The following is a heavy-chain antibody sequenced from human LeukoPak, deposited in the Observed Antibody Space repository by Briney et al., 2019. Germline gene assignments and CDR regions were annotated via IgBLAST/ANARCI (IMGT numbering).Heavy chain of an antibody. J-gene: IGHJ3*02. D-gene: IGHD3-22*01. V-gene: IGHV1-69*04. CDR3: ASPPNYYDSSGYPNPTADALDI. Sequence: GASVKVSCKASGGTFSSYAISWVRQAPGQGLEWMGRIIPILGIANYAQKFQGRVTITADKSTSTAYMELSSLRSEDTAVYYCASPPNYYDSSGYPNPTADALDIWGQGTMVTVSS. CDR2: IIPILGIA. CDR1: GGTFSSYA.